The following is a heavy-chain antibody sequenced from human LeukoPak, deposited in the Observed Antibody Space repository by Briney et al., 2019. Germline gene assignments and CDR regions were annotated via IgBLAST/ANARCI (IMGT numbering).Heavy chain of an antibody. D-gene: IGHD2-21*02. J-gene: IGHJ4*02. CDR1: GGTFSSYA. Sequence: SVEVSCKASGGTFSSYAISWVRQAPGQGLEWMGGIIPIFGTANYAQKFQGRVTITADESTSTAYMELSSLRSEDTAVYYCARVRGGDPAWYFDYWGQGTLVTVSS. V-gene: IGHV1-69*13. CDR3: ARVRGGDPAWYFDY. CDR2: IIPIFGTA.